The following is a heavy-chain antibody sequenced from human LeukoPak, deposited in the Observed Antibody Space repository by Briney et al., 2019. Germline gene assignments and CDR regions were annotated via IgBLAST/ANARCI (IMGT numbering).Heavy chain of an antibody. J-gene: IGHJ6*04. CDR3: ARDSGGSSAWYYYYGMDV. CDR1: GGSISSYY. CDR2: IYYSGSI. D-gene: IGHD1-26*01. Sequence: PSETLCLTCTVSGGSISSYYWSWIRQPPGKGLEWIGYIYYSGSINYNPSPKSRVTISVDTSKNQFSLKLSSVSAADTAVYYCARDSGGSSAWYYYYGMDVWGEGTTVTVSS. V-gene: IGHV4-59*01.